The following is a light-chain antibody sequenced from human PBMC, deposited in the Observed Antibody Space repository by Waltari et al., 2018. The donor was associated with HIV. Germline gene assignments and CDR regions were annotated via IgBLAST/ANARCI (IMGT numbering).Light chain of an antibody. CDR3: CSYAGSSTLV. J-gene: IGLJ3*02. Sequence: QSALTQPASVSGSPGQSITISCTGTSSDVGGYNYVSWYQQHPGKAPKLMIYDVSKRPSGVSNRVSGAKSGNTASLTISVLQAEDEADYYCCSYAGSSTLVFGGGTKLTVL. CDR1: SSDVGGYNY. CDR2: DVS. V-gene: IGLV2-23*02.